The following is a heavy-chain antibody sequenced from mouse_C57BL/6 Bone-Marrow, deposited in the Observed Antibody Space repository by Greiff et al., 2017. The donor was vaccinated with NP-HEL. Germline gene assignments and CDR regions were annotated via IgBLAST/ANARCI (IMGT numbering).Heavy chain of an antibody. Sequence: QVQLQQPGAELVKPGASVKLSCKASGYTFTSYWMHWVKQRPGQGLEWIGMIHPNSGSTNYNEKFKSKATLTVDKSSSTAYMQLSSLTSEDSAVYCCARGGLITAVVGPDYWGQGTTLTVSS. CDR1: GYTFTSYW. CDR2: IHPNSGST. D-gene: IGHD1-1*01. CDR3: ARGGLITAVVGPDY. J-gene: IGHJ2*01. V-gene: IGHV1-64*01.